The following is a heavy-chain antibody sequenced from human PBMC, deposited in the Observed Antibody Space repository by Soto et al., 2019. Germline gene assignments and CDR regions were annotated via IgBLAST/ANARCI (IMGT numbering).Heavy chain of an antibody. Sequence: SVKVSCKASGGTFSSYAISWVRQAPGQGLEWMGGIIPIFGTANYAQKFQGRVTITAVKSTSTAYMELSSLRSEDTAVYYCARAPSLVDYYYGMDVWGQGTTVTVSS. CDR1: GGTFSSYA. CDR3: ARAPSLVDYYYGMDV. D-gene: IGHD1-26*01. CDR2: IIPIFGTA. J-gene: IGHJ6*02. V-gene: IGHV1-69*06.